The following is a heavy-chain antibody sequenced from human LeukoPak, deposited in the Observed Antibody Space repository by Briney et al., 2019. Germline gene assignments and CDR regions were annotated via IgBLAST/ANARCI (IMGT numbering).Heavy chain of an antibody. CDR2: LGWNGDII. J-gene: IGHJ4*02. CDR1: GFTFDDYS. CDR3: AKGSLIAASGTLFDF. Sequence: GGSLRLSCAASGFTFDDYSMHWVRQSPGKGLEWLSGLGWNGDIIDYADSVKGRFTISRDNAKNSLYLQMDGLKTEDTALYYCAKGSLIAASGTLFDFWGQGTRVTVSS. D-gene: IGHD6-13*01. V-gene: IGHV3-9*01.